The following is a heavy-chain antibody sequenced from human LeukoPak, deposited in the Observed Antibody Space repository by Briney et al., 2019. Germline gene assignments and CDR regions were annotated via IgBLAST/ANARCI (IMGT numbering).Heavy chain of an antibody. J-gene: IGHJ4*02. Sequence: PGGSLRLSCAASGFTFSDYYMSWIRQAPGKGLEWVSYISSSGSTIYYADSVKGRFTISRDNSKNTLYLQMNSLRAGDTAVYYCAKGQLLSSSRSPFDYWGQGTLVTVSS. D-gene: IGHD6-6*01. CDR1: GFTFSDYY. CDR3: AKGQLLSSSRSPFDY. CDR2: ISSSGSTI. V-gene: IGHV3-11*04.